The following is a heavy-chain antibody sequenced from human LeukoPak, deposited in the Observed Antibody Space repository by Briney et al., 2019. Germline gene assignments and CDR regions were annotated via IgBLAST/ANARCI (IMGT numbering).Heavy chain of an antibody. CDR2: IKQDGSQK. Sequence: GGSLRLSCAASGFIFSNYWMPWVRQSPGKRLEWVANIKQDGSQKYYVDSVKGRFTISRDNAKNSLYLEMNSLRAEDTAVYYCARDRGDRLFDYWGQGILVTVSS. J-gene: IGHJ4*02. CDR3: ARDRGDRLFDY. D-gene: IGHD4-17*01. V-gene: IGHV3-7*01. CDR1: GFIFSNYW.